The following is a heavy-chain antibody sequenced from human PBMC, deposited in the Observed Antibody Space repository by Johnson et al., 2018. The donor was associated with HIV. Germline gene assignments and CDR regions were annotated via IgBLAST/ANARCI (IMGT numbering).Heavy chain of an antibody. CDR3: AKGYIAAAGDGWDAFDI. CDR2: IWYDGSNK. J-gene: IGHJ3*02. Sequence: QVQLVESGGGVVQPGRSLRLSCAASGFTFSSYGMHWVRQAPGKGLEWVAVIWYDGSNKYYADSVKGRFTISRDNSKNTLYLQMNSLRAEDPAVYYWAKGYIAAAGDGWDAFDIRGQVTMVTVSS. V-gene: IGHV3-33*06. D-gene: IGHD6-13*01. CDR1: GFTFSSYG.